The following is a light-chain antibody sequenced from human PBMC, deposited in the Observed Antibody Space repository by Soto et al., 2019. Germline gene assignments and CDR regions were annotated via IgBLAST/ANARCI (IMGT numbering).Light chain of an antibody. CDR3: QQYNNWPPIT. Sequence: DIVLTQSPATLSLSPGERATLSCRASRSVNNNYLAWYQQKPGQAPRLLIYGASTRATGIPARFSGSGSGTEFTLTISSLQSEDFAVYYCQQYNNWPPITFGQGTRLE. CDR2: GAS. J-gene: IGKJ5*01. CDR1: RSVNNN. V-gene: IGKV3-15*01.